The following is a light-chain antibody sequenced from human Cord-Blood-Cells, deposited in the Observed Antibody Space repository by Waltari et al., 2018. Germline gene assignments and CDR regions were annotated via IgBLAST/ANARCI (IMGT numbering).Light chain of an antibody. V-gene: IGKV1-33*01. CDR2: DAT. CDR3: QQYDNLPWT. CDR1: QDIINY. Sequence: DIEMTQSPSSLSASVGDRVTITCQARQDIINYLNWYQQKPGNAPKLLIYDATNLETGAPSRFSGSGSGTDFTFTISSLQPEDIATYYCQQYDNLPWTFGQGTKVEIK. J-gene: IGKJ1*01.